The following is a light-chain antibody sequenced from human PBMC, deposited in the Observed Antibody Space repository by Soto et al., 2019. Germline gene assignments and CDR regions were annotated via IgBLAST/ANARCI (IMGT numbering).Light chain of an antibody. CDR1: SSDVGGYDY. Sequence: QSALTQPASVSGSPGQSITISCTGTSSDVGGYDYVSWYQQHPGKAPKLMIYEVSNRPSGVSDRFSGSKSGNTASLTVSGLQAEDEADYYCSSYTGGNPSDVFGTGTKLTVL. V-gene: IGLV2-14*01. J-gene: IGLJ1*01. CDR2: EVS. CDR3: SSYTGGNPSDV.